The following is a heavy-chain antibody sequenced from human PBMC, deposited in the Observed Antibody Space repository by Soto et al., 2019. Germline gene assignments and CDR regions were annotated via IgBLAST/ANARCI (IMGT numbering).Heavy chain of an antibody. CDR2: ISAYTGHT. CDR3: ARDTRRTLMGPIYYYGLDV. J-gene: IGHJ6*02. V-gene: IGHV1-18*04. CDR1: GYTFRSYT. D-gene: IGHD3-9*01. Sequence: GPELQKPGASVQVSCKASGYTFRSYTINWLRQAPGQGLEWMGWISAYTGHTTYAQKFQGRMAMTTDTSASATYLELRNLGSDDTAVYFCARDTRRTLMGPIYYYGLDVWGQGTTISVSS.